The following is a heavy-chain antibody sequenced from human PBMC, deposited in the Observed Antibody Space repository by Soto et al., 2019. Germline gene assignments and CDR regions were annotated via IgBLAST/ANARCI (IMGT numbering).Heavy chain of an antibody. CDR2: IYYSGST. D-gene: IGHD1-26*01. V-gene: IGHV4-59*08. CDR3: ARRYGSTIDY. J-gene: IGHJ4*02. CDR1: GGTISSWD. Sequence: SETLSLTCTVSGGTISSWDWSWIRQPPGKGLEWIGYIYYSGSTNCNPSLKSRVTISVDTSKNQFSLKLSSVTAADTAVYYCARRYGSTIDYWGQGTLLTVSS.